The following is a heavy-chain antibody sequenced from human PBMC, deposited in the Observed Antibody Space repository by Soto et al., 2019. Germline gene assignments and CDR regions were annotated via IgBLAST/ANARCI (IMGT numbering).Heavy chain of an antibody. Sequence: SETLSLTCAVYGGSFSGYYWSWIRQPPGKGLEWIGEINHSGSTNYNPSLKSRVTISVDTSKNQFSLKLSSVTAADTAVYYCARGELRYFDWFSNRWGGFDYWGQGTLVTVSS. V-gene: IGHV4-34*01. CDR2: INHSGST. J-gene: IGHJ4*02. CDR3: ARGELRYFDWFSNRWGGFDY. D-gene: IGHD3-9*01. CDR1: GGSFSGYY.